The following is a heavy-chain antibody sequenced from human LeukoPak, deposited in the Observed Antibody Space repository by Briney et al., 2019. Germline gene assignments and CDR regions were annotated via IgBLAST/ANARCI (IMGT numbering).Heavy chain of an antibody. Sequence: SETLSLTCTVSGGSISSSSYYWGWLRQPPGKGLEWIGSIYYSGSTYYNPSLKSRVTISVDTSKNQFSLKLSSVTAADTAVYYCARQDSSGWYASSNFDYWGQGTLVTVSS. CDR1: GGSISSSSYY. CDR2: IYYSGST. D-gene: IGHD6-19*01. V-gene: IGHV4-39*01. CDR3: ARQDSSGWYASSNFDY. J-gene: IGHJ4*02.